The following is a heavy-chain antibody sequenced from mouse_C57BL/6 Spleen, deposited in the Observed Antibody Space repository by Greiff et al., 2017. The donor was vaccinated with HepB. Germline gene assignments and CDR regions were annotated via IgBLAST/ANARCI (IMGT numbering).Heavy chain of an antibody. CDR2: IYPGDGDT. CDR3: ARSRSYDSWFAY. V-gene: IGHV1-82*01. D-gene: IGHD2-4*01. J-gene: IGHJ3*01. Sequence: QVQLQQSGPELVKPGASVKISCKASGYAFSSSWMNWVKQRPGKGLEWIGRIYPGDGDTNYNGKFKGKATLTADKSSSTAYMHLSSLTSEDSAVYFCARSRSYDSWFAYWGQGTLVTVSA. CDR1: GYAFSSSW.